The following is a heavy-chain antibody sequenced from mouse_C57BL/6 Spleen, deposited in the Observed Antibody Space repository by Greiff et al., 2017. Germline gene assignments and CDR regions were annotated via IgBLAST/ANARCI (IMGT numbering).Heavy chain of an antibody. CDR1: GFNIKDDY. CDR3: TNYSNYVWFAY. V-gene: IGHV14-4*01. J-gene: IGHJ3*01. Sequence: VQLQQSGAELVRPGASVKLSCTASGFNIKDDYMHWVKQRPEQGLEWIGWIDPENGDTEYASKFQGKATITADTSSNTAYLQLSSRTSEDTAVYYCTNYSNYVWFAYWGQGTLVTVSA. D-gene: IGHD2-5*01. CDR2: IDPENGDT.